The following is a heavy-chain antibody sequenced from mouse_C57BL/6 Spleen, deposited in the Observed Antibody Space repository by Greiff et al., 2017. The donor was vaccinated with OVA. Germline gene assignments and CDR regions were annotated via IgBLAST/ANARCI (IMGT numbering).Heavy chain of an antibody. Sequence: DVMLVESGEGLVKPGGSLKLSCAASGFTFSSYAMSWVRQTPEKRLEWVAYISSGGDYIYYADTVKGRFTISRDNARNTLYLQMSSLKSEDTAMYYCTGDSSGYYAMDYWGQGTSVTVSS. V-gene: IGHV5-9-1*02. CDR1: GFTFSSYA. D-gene: IGHD3-2*02. J-gene: IGHJ4*01. CDR2: ISSGGDYI. CDR3: TGDSSGYYAMDY.